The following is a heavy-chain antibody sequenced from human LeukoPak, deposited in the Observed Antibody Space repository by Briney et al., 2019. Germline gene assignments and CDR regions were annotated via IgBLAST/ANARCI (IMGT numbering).Heavy chain of an antibody. CDR3: ARLGYSSGWYYFDY. Sequence: PXETLSLTCTVSGGSISSYYWSWIRQPPGKGLEWIGYIYYSGSTNYNPSLKSRVTISVDTSKNQFSLKLSSVTAADTAVYYCARLGYSSGWYYFDYWGQGTLVTVSS. CDR1: GGSISSYY. J-gene: IGHJ4*02. D-gene: IGHD6-19*01. V-gene: IGHV4-59*08. CDR2: IYYSGST.